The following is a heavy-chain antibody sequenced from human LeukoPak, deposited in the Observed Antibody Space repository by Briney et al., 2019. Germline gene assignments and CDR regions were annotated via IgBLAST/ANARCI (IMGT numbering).Heavy chain of an antibody. CDR1: GGSSSTYY. V-gene: IGHV4-4*09. J-gene: IGHJ4*02. D-gene: IGHD3-10*01. Sequence: SETLSLTCTVSGGSSSTYYWSWLRQPPGKGLEWIGYIYTSGSTDYNPSLKSRVTISLDTSNNQFSLNLNSVTAADTAVYYCARSRGRKVTPFDYWGQGILVTVSS. CDR3: ARSRGRKVTPFDY. CDR2: IYTSGST.